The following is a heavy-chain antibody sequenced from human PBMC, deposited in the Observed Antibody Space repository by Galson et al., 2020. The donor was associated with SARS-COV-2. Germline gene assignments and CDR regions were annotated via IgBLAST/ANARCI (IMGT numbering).Heavy chain of an antibody. D-gene: IGHD2-15*01. CDR3: ATYSVVVVAPTPLRADY. CDR2: IDHSGFT. Sequence: SETLSLTCAVSGGSFSGYYWSWVRQPPGKGMEWLGEIDHSGFTNFNPSLKSRVIISLDTSNNQFSLKLSSVTAADTAVYYCATYSVVVVAPTPLRADYWGQGTLVTVSS. V-gene: IGHV4-34*01. CDR1: GGSFSGYY. J-gene: IGHJ4*02.